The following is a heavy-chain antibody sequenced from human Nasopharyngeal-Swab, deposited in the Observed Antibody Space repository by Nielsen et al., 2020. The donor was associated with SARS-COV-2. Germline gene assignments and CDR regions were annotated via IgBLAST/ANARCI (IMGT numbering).Heavy chain of an antibody. CDR3: AKSGY. CDR1: GGSFSGYY. Sequence: ETLSLTCAVYGGSFSGYYWGWVRQAPGKGLEWVSAISGSGGSTYYADSVKGRFTISRDNSKNTLYLQMNSLRAEDTAVYYCAKSGYWGQGTLVTVSS. J-gene: IGHJ4*02. V-gene: IGHV3-23*01. CDR2: ISGSGGST. D-gene: IGHD3-10*01.